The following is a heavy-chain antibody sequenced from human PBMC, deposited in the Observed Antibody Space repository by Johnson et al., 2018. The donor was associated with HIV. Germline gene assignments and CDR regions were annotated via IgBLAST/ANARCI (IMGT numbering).Heavy chain of an antibody. D-gene: IGHD1-26*01. CDR3: ARDGTWELHRHAFDI. V-gene: IGHV3-30*19. J-gene: IGHJ3*02. CDR2: ISYDGSNK. Sequence: QVQLVESGGGVVQPGRSLRLSCAASGFTFISYGMHWVRQAPGKGLEWVAFISYDGSNKYYADSVQGRFTSSRDNSKNTLYLQMNSLRAEDTAVYYCARDGTWELHRHAFDIWGQGTMVTVSS. CDR1: GFTFISYG.